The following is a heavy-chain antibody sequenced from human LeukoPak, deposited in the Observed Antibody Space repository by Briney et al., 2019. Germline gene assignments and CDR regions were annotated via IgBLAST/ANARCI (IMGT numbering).Heavy chain of an antibody. CDR1: RYSFTGYY. J-gene: IGHJ6*03. Sequence: AAVKVSCEASRYSFTGYYVHCVRPAPGQGREWMGWINRNSGGRNYAQKFQGRVTMSRDTSISTAYMELSRLRSDDTGVYYCARAGLGYCSSTSCSRVVRYYYYYMDVWGKGTTVTVSS. D-gene: IGHD2-2*01. CDR2: INRNSGGR. CDR3: ARAGLGYCSSTSCSRVVRYYYYYMDV. V-gene: IGHV1-2*02.